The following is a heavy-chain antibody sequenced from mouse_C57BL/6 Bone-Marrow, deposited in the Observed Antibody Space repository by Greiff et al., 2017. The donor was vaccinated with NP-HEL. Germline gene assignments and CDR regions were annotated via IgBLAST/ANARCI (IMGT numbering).Heavy chain of an antibody. D-gene: IGHD2-1*01. CDR3: AKEGGGNPKYFDV. V-gene: IGHV1-53*01. CDR1: GYTFTSYW. J-gene: IGHJ1*03. Sequence: QVQLQQPGTELVKPGASVKLSCKASGYTFTSYWMHWVKQRPGQGLEWIGNINPSNGGTNYNEKFKSKATLTVDKSSSTAYMQLSSLTSEDAAVYYCAKEGGGNPKYFDVWGTGTTVTVSS. CDR2: INPSNGGT.